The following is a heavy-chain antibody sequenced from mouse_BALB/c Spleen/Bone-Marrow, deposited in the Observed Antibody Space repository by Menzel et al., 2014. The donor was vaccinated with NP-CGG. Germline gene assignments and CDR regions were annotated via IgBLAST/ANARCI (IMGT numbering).Heavy chain of an antibody. J-gene: IGHJ1*01. CDR3: VRSRLRDWYFDV. CDR2: IFXGDSTT. CDR1: GNTFTSXD. D-gene: IGHD1-2*01. V-gene: IGHV1S56*01. Sequence: QVQLQQSGVELVKPGASVKLTCKASGNTFTSXDXNWVRQRPXQGLEWIGWIFXGDSTTKYNEKFKGKATLSTDKSSSTVHMQLSRLTSEDSAVYFCVRSRLRDWYFDVWGAGTTVTISS.